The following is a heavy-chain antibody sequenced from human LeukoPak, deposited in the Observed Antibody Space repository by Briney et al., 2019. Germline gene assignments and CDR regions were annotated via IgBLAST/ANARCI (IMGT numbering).Heavy chain of an antibody. D-gene: IGHD3-3*01. V-gene: IGHV3-74*01. CDR1: GFTFINYW. CDR2: IDTHSSST. CDR3: ARDRAVLRSLEWSPYYMDV. J-gene: IGHJ6*03. Sequence: GGSLRLSCAASGFTFINYWMHWVCQAPGKGLVWVSRIDTHSSSTTYADSVKGRFTISRDDAKNTLYLQMDGLRAEDTAVYYCARDRAVLRSLEWSPYYMDVWGKGTTVTVSS.